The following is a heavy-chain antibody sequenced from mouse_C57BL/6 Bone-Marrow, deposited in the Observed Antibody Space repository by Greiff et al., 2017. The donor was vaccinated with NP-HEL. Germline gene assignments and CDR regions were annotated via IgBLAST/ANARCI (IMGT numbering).Heavy chain of an antibody. CDR3: ARNYDGYYPFAY. D-gene: IGHD2-3*01. CDR1: GFTFSDYG. J-gene: IGHJ3*01. V-gene: IGHV5-17*01. CDR2: ISSGSSTI. Sequence: DVKLVESGGGLVKPGGSLKLSCAASGFTFSDYGMHWVRQAPEKGLEWVAYISSGSSTIYYADTVKGRFTISRDNAKNTLFLQMTSLRSEDTAMYYCARNYDGYYPFAYWGQGTLVTVSA.